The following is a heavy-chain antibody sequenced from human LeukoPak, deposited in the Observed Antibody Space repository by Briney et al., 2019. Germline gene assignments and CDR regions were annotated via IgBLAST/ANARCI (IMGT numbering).Heavy chain of an antibody. Sequence: ASVKVSCKASGYTFTGYYMHWVRQAPGQGLEWMGWINPNSGGTNYAQKFQGRVTMTRDTSISTAYMELSRLRSDDTAVYYCAREEDNGYVDIVATTFDYWGQGTLVTVSS. CDR3: AREEDNGYVDIVATTFDY. V-gene: IGHV1-2*02. CDR1: GYTFTGYY. CDR2: INPNSGGT. D-gene: IGHD5-12*01. J-gene: IGHJ4*02.